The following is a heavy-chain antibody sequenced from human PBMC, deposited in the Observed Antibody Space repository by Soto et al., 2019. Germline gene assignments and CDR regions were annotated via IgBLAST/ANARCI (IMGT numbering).Heavy chain of an antibody. Sequence: QVQLVESGGSVVQPGRSLRLSCAAYGFTFSSYGMHWVRQAPGKGLERVAVISYDGSNKYYADSVKGRFTISRDNSKKTLYRQMKSLRAEDTAVYYCEKDLGDCSGGSCLEFDSWGQGTLVTVSS. V-gene: IGHV3-30*18. J-gene: IGHJ4*02. D-gene: IGHD2-15*01. CDR1: GFTFSSYG. CDR3: EKDLGDCSGGSCLEFDS. CDR2: ISYDGSNK.